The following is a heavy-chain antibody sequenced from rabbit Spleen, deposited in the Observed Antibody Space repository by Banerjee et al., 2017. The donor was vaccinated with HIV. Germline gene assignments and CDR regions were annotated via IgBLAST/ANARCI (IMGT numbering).Heavy chain of an antibody. Sequence: QSLEESGGDLVKPGASLTLTCIASGVSFSGDSYISWVRQAPGKGLEWIVCIDIGSSGFTYYANWAKGRFTISKTSSTTVTLQVTSLTAADTATYFCARDLAGVIGWNFGCWGQGTLVTVS. CDR2: IDIGSSGFT. CDR3: ARDLAGVIGWNFGC. J-gene: IGHJ2*01. V-gene: IGHV1S40*01. CDR1: GVSFSGDSY. D-gene: IGHD4-1*01.